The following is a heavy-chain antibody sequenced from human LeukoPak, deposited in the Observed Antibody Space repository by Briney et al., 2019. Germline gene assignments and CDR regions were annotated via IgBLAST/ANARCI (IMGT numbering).Heavy chain of an antibody. CDR1: GFTFSSYS. V-gene: IGHV3-21*01. CDR3: ARDGLDYYDSSGYYPSDEPVDY. J-gene: IGHJ4*02. Sequence: GGSLRLSCAASGFTFSSYSMNWVRQAPGKGLEWVSSISSSSYIYYADSVKGRFTISRDNAKNSLYLQMNSLRAEDTAVYYCARDGLDYYDSSGYYPSDEPVDYWGQGTLVTVSS. CDR2: ISSSSYI. D-gene: IGHD3-22*01.